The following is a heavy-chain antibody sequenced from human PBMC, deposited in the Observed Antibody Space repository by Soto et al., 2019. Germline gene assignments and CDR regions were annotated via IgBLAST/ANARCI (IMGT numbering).Heavy chain of an antibody. D-gene: IGHD2-21*02. CDR2: IGRRSDI. V-gene: IGHV3-21*01. CDR3: AREETAWPLAYGLDV. J-gene: IGHJ6*02. CDR1: GFSSSTYS. Sequence: SAGSLRLSCEASGFSSSTYSMHWVRQAPGKGLEWVSSIGRRSDIYYADSGKGRFTISRDNAKNSVSLQMNSLRDEDTAVYYCAREETAWPLAYGLDVWGQGTTVTVSS.